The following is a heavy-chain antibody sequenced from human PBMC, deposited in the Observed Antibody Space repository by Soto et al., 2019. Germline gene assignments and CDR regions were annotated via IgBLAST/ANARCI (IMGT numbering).Heavy chain of an antibody. CDR3: ARGLGFCIRTSCYRYFDS. Sequence: SETLSLTCAVSGDSISSGGYSWSWPRQPPGKGLEWIGYTHQTGSTYYNPSLNSRVTISIDRSKNHCSLNPTSLNAADTAVYYCARGLGFCIRTSCYRYFDSWGQGTLVTVSS. V-gene: IGHV4-30-2*01. CDR1: GDSISSGGYS. D-gene: IGHD2-2*01. J-gene: IGHJ4*02. CDR2: THQTGST.